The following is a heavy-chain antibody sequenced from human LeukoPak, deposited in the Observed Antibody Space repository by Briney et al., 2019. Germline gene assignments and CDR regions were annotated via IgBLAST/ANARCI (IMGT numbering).Heavy chain of an antibody. V-gene: IGHV4-4*07. Sequence: SETLSLTCKVSGGSIRGYYWSWIRQPAGKGLEWIGRLDSSGSTNYNSSLKSRVTMSIDRSQFSLRLTSVTAVDTAIYYCARGTSCGSKCFFDYWGQGILVTVSS. CDR1: GGSIRGYY. D-gene: IGHD2-21*01. CDR3: ARGTSCGSKCFFDY. J-gene: IGHJ4*02. CDR2: LDSSGST.